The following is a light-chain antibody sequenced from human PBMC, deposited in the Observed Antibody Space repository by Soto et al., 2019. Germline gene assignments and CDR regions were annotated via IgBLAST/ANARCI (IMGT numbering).Light chain of an antibody. Sequence: DIQVTQSPSTLSASVGDRVTITCRASQSLNDWLAWYQQKPGKAPKLLIYKASVLESGVPSRFSGSGSGTEFPLTTGSRQPDDFATYYCQQYHGYPWTFGQGTKVEIK. V-gene: IGKV1-5*03. CDR3: QQYHGYPWT. CDR2: KAS. CDR1: QSLNDW. J-gene: IGKJ1*01.